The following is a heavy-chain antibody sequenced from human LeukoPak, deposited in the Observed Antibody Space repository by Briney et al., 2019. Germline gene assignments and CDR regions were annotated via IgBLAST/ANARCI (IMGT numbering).Heavy chain of an antibody. CDR3: ARGYMTADY. J-gene: IGHJ4*02. CDR1: GFXFNNYW. Sequence: GGSLRLSCVASGFXFNNYWISWVRQAPGKGLEWVASIKQDGSDKYYVDSVRGRSTISRDNAKNSLYLQMSSLRAGDTAVYYCARGYMTADYWGQGSLVTVSS. V-gene: IGHV3-7*05. D-gene: IGHD2-2*02. CDR2: IKQDGSDK.